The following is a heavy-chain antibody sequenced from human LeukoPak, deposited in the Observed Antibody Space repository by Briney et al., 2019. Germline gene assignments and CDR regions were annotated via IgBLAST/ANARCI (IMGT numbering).Heavy chain of an antibody. CDR3: AKGGYDILTGYYSYYYYGMDV. CDR2: IRYDGSKK. D-gene: IGHD3-9*01. J-gene: IGHJ6*02. CDR1: GFTFSSFG. Sequence: GGSLRLSCVASGFTFSSFGMHWVRQAPGKGLEWVAFIRYDGSKKYYADSVKGRFTISRDNSKNTLYLQMNSLRAEDTAVYYCAKGGYDILTGYYSYYYYGMDVWGQGTTVTVSS. V-gene: IGHV3-30*02.